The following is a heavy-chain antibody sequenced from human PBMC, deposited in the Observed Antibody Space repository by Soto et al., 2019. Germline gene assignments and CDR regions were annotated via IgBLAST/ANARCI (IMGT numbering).Heavy chain of an antibody. CDR2: IYHSGST. CDR3: ARARSLPGYYGMDV. V-gene: IGHV4-30-2*01. D-gene: IGHD3-16*01. Sequence: PSETLSLTCAVSGGSISSGGYSWSWIRQPPGKGLEWIGYIYHSGSTYYNPSLKSRVTISVDRSKNQFSLKLSSVTAADTAVYYCARARSLPGYYGMDVWGQGTTVTSP. CDR1: GGSISSGGYS. J-gene: IGHJ6*02.